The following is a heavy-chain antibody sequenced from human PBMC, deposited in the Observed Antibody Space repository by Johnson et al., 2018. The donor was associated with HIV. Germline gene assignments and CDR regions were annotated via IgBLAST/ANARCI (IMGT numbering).Heavy chain of an antibody. CDR2: IRSKANSYAT. D-gene: IGHD6-19*01. J-gene: IGHJ3*01. Sequence: QLVESGGGLVQPGGSLKLSCAASGFTFSGSAMHWVRQASGKGLEWVGRIRSKANSYATAYAASVKGRFTISRDDSKNTAYLQRNSLRAEDTAVYYCARKQWLEIPSDAFDVWGQGTMVTVSS. CDR1: GFTFSGSA. CDR3: ARKQWLEIPSDAFDV. V-gene: IGHV3-73*01.